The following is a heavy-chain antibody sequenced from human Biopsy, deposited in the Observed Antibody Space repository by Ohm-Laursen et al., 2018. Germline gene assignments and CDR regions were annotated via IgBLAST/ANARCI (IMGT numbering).Heavy chain of an antibody. Sequence: GSLRLSCTASGFTFSSNAVSWVRQAPGKGLEWVSGISGRTSGTYYADSVKGRFTISRDNSKNTLYLQMSSLRAEDTALYYCAKCMTYSGDGIDYWGQGTLVTVSS. CDR2: ISGRTSGT. CDR1: GFTFSSNA. CDR3: AKCMTYSGDGIDY. D-gene: IGHD5-12*01. J-gene: IGHJ4*02. V-gene: IGHV3-23*01.